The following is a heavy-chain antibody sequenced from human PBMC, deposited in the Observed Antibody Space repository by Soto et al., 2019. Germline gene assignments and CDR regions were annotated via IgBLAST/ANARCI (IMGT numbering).Heavy chain of an antibody. D-gene: IGHD2-21*01. V-gene: IGHV3-30-3*01. CDR2: IMYDGNTE. J-gene: IGHJ5*02. CDR1: GFVFGSYA. CDR3: TRPTCDGGNCYFAH. Sequence: GGSLRLSCAASGFVFGSYAMHWVRQAQGKGLEWVAVIMYDGNTEYYADSVKGRFTLSRDNSKNILSVQMNSLRAEDTAVYYCTRPTCDGGNCYFAHWGRGTLVTVSS.